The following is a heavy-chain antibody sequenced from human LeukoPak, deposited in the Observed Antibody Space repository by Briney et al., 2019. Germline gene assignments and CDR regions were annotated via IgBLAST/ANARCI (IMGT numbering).Heavy chain of an antibody. D-gene: IGHD1-20*01. J-gene: IGHJ4*02. CDR2: LSGSGGST. CDR1: GFTFSSYA. CDR3: ARITGSRVGGFDY. Sequence: PGGSLRLSCAASGFTFSSYAMSWVRQAQGKVLEWVSCLSGSGGSTYYADSVKGRFTISRDNSKNTLYLQMNSLRPEDTAVYYCARITGSRVGGFDYWGQGTLVTASS. V-gene: IGHV3-23*01.